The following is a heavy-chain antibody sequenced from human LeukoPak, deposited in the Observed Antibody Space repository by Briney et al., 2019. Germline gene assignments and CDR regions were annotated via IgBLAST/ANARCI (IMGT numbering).Heavy chain of an antibody. Sequence: SETLSLTCAVYGGSFSGYYWSWIRQPPGKRLEWIGEIKHSGSTNYNPSLKSRVTISVDTSKNQFSLKLSSVTAADTAVYYCARGGVGSGYPWYYYYSGMDVWGQGTTVTVSS. CDR3: ARGGVGSGYPWYYYYSGMDV. V-gene: IGHV4-34*01. CDR2: IKHSGST. CDR1: GGSFSGYY. J-gene: IGHJ6*02. D-gene: IGHD3-22*01.